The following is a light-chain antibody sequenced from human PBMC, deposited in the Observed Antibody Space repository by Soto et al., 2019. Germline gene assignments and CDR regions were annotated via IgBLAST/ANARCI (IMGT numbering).Light chain of an antibody. Sequence: QSALTQPASVSGSPGQSITISCTGTSSDVGGYNYVSWYQQHPGKAPKIMIYEVSNRPSGVSNRFSGSKSGNTASLTISGLQAEDEADYYCNSYTGSSSSAVFGGGTKVTVL. CDR2: EVS. CDR3: NSYTGSSSSAV. V-gene: IGLV2-14*01. J-gene: IGLJ2*01. CDR1: SSDVGGYNY.